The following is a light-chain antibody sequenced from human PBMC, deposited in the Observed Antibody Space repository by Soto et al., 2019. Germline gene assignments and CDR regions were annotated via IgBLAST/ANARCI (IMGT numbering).Light chain of an antibody. Sequence: DIHMTQSPSTLSASEGDRVTITCRASQSISSWLAWYQQKPGTAPKLLIYKASSLESGVPSRFSGSGSGTEFTLTISSLQPDDFATYYCQQYNSYSPSTFGQGTKVDIK. V-gene: IGKV1-5*03. CDR3: QQYNSYSPST. J-gene: IGKJ1*01. CDR2: KAS. CDR1: QSISSW.